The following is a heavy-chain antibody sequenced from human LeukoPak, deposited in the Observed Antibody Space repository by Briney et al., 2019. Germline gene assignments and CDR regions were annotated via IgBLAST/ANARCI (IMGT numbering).Heavy chain of an antibody. CDR1: GFIFSSCW. J-gene: IGHJ4*02. D-gene: IGHD3-10*01. Sequence: SGGSLRLSCAASGFIFSSCWMSWVRQSPGKGLEWVANIKPDGSEKYYVDSVKGRFTISRDNAKNALYLEMNSLRVADTAVYYCARERMYSGSGSTYPYYDYWGQGTLVTVSS. CDR2: IKPDGSEK. CDR3: ARERMYSGSGSTYPYYDY. V-gene: IGHV3-7*01.